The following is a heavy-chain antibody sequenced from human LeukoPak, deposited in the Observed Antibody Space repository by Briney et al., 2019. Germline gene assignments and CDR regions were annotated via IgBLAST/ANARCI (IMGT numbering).Heavy chain of an antibody. CDR1: GFTFSDYW. V-gene: IGHV3-23*01. D-gene: IGHD4-17*01. CDR2: ISGSGGST. Sequence: GGSLRLSCSASGFTFSDYWMMWVRQAPGKGLEWVSAISGSGGSTYYADSVKGRFTISRDNSKNTLYLQMNSLRAEDTAVYYCAKDPYDYGDYSVDPWGQGTLVTVSS. J-gene: IGHJ5*02. CDR3: AKDPYDYGDYSVDP.